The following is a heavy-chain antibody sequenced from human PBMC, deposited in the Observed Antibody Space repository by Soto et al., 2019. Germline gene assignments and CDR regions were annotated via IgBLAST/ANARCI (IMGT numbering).Heavy chain of an antibody. CDR2: IYYSGST. D-gene: IGHD2-15*01. V-gene: IGHV4-59*08. Sequence: SGTLSLTCTVSGGSISSYYWSWIRQPPGKGLEWIGYIYYSGSTNYNPSLKSRVTISVDTSKNQFSLKLSSVTAADTAVYYCARGYCSGGSCKIFDYWGQGTLVTVSS. J-gene: IGHJ4*02. CDR1: GGSISSYY. CDR3: ARGYCSGGSCKIFDY.